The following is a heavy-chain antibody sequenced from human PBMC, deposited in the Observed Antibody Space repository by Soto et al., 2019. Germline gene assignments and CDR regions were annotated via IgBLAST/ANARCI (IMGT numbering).Heavy chain of an antibody. Sequence: GESLKISCKASGYRITSYWIAWVHQMPGQGLEWMGIIFPDDSDTRYSPSFQGQVTISVDKSISTAYLQWSSLKASDSAMYYCTRGGVSTRSFDYWGQGTLVTVSS. CDR2: IFPDDSDT. V-gene: IGHV5-51*07. CDR1: GYRITSYW. J-gene: IGHJ4*02. CDR3: TRGGVSTRSFDY. D-gene: IGHD3-3*01.